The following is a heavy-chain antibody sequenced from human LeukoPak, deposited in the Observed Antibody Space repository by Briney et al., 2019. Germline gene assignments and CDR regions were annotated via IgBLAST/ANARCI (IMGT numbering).Heavy chain of an antibody. Sequence: AGGSLRLSCAASGFTFSSSALHWVRQAPGMGLEWVAIISYDGSNKYYTDSVKGRFTISRDNSKNTSYLQVNSLRAEDTAVYYCASPGSGNYYSPLDYWGQGSLVTVSS. V-gene: IGHV3-30*04. CDR3: ASPGSGNYYSPLDY. J-gene: IGHJ4*02. CDR2: ISYDGSNK. CDR1: GFTFSSSA. D-gene: IGHD3-10*01.